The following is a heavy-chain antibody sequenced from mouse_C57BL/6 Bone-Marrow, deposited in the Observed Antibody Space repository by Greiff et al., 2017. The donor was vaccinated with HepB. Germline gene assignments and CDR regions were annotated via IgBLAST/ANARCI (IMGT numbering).Heavy chain of an antibody. D-gene: IGHD2-10*01. CDR3: ATPYLAAY. CDR1: GYTFTSYG. V-gene: IGHV1-81*01. Sequence: QVQLKESGAELARPGASVKLSCKASGYTFTSYGISWVKQSTGQGLEWIGEIYPRSGNTYYNEKFKGKATLTADKSSSTAYLELRSLTSEDSAVYFWATPYLAAYWGQGTLVTVSA. J-gene: IGHJ3*01. CDR2: IYPRSGNT.